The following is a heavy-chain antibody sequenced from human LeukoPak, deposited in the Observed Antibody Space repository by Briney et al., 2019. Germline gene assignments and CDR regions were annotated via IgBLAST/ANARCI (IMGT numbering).Heavy chain of an antibody. D-gene: IGHD1-7*01. Sequence: QAGGSLRLSCAASGFTFSSYWMSWVRQAPGKGLEWVANIKQDGSEKYYVDSVKGRFTISRDNAKNSLYLQMNSLRAEDTAVYYCARDLRPNWSYPDAFDIWGQGTMVTVSS. CDR3: ARDLRPNWSYPDAFDI. CDR1: GFTFSSYW. J-gene: IGHJ3*02. CDR2: IKQDGSEK. V-gene: IGHV3-7*01.